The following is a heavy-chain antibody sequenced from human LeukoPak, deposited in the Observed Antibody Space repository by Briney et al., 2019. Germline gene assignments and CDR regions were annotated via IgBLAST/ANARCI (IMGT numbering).Heavy chain of an antibody. J-gene: IGHJ4*02. D-gene: IGHD1-26*01. CDR2: ISLTGRT. CDR3: TRESGPYCPFGY. V-gene: IGHV4-4*02. CDR1: GGSITSTNW. Sequence: SGTLSLTCGVSGGSITSTNWWSWVRQPPGQGLEWIGEISLTGRTNYNPSLIGRVIMSLDESRNPLSLTLTSVTAADTAMYYCTRESGPYCPFGYWGQGTLVVVPS.